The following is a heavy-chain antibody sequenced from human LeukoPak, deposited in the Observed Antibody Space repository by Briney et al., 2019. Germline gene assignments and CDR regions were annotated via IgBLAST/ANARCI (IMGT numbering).Heavy chain of an antibody. Sequence: PTETLSLTCTVSGGSISSSSYYWGWIRQPPGKGLEWIGSIYYSGSTYYNPSLKSRVTISVDTSKNQFSLKLSSVTAADTAVYYCARAQVRGAEYFQHWGQGTLVTVSS. J-gene: IGHJ1*01. V-gene: IGHV4-39*07. CDR3: ARAQVRGAEYFQH. D-gene: IGHD3-10*01. CDR1: GGSISSSSYY. CDR2: IYYSGST.